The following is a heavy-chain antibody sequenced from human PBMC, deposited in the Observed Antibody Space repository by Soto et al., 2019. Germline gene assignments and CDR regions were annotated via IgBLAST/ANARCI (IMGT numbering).Heavy chain of an antibody. Sequence: QVQLQQWGAGLLKPSETLSLNCAVNGGSLSGYYWSWIRQPPGKGLEWIGEIKDGGRTNYSPSLKSRATISSDTSNNQFSLRLYCVTAADTGVYYCARGQEGVVATHWDQGTLVTVSS. CDR3: ARGQEGVVATH. D-gene: IGHD5-12*01. CDR1: GGSLSGYY. CDR2: IKDGGRT. V-gene: IGHV4-34*01. J-gene: IGHJ4*02.